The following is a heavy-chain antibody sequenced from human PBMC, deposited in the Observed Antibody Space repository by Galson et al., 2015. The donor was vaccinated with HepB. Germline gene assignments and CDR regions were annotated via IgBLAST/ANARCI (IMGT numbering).Heavy chain of an antibody. V-gene: IGHV1-69*13. CDR3: AREISSYNSGSYAYYFDY. CDR1: GGTFSSYA. J-gene: IGHJ4*02. D-gene: IGHD1-26*01. CDR2: IIPIFGTA. Sequence: SVKVSCKASGGTFSSYAISWVRQAPGQGLEWMGGIIPIFGTANYAQKFQGRVTITADESTSTAYMELSSLRSEDTAVYYCAREISSYNSGSYAYYFDYWGQGTLVTVSS.